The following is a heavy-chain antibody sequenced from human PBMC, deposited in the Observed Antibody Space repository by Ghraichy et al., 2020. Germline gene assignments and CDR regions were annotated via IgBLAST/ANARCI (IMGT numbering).Heavy chain of an antibody. CDR2: IRSKAYGGTT. D-gene: IGHD6-19*01. J-gene: IGHJ4*02. V-gene: IGHV3-49*04. CDR1: GFTFGDYG. Sequence: GGSLRLSCTASGFTFGDYGMRWVRQAPGKGLEWVGFIRSKAYGGTTEYAASVKGRFTISRDDSKSIAYLQMNSLKTEDTAVYFCTRDLVAVAATPYYFDYWGQGTLVTVSS. CDR3: TRDLVAVAATPYYFDY.